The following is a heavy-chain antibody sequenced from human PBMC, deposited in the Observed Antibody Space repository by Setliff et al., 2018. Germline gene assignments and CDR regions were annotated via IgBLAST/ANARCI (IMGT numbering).Heavy chain of an antibody. CDR3: ATGSLAIAGTGH. J-gene: IGHJ4*02. V-gene: IGHV7-4-1*02. D-gene: IGHD6-13*01. CDR1: GFTFTTYT. Sequence: ASVKVSCKASGFTFTTYTMNWVRQAPGQGLEWMGWINTNTGNPTYAQGFTGRFVFSLDPSVSTAYLQINSLEAEDTAVYYCATGSLAIAGTGHWGQGTLVTVSS. CDR2: INTNTGNP.